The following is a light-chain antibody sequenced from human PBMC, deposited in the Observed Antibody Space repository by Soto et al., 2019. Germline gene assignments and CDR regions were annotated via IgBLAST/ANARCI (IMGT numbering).Light chain of an antibody. Sequence: QSAPTQPASVSGSPGQSITISCTGTSSDVGGYNYVSWYQQHPGKAPKLMIYEVSNRPSGVCNRFSGSKSGNTASLTISGLQAEDEADYYCSSYTGSSTLVFGTGTQLAVL. V-gene: IGLV2-14*01. CDR1: SSDVGGYNY. CDR3: SSYTGSSTLV. J-gene: IGLJ1*01. CDR2: EVS.